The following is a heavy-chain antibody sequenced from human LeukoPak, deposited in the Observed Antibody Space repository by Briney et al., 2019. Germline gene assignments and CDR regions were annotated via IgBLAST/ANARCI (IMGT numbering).Heavy chain of an antibody. CDR3: ATFIELTKFDP. CDR2: IIPIFGTA. CDR1: GGTFSSYA. J-gene: IGHJ5*02. V-gene: IGHV1-69*13. Sequence: ASVKVSCKASGGTFSSYAIGWVRQAPGQGLEWMGGIIPIFGTANYAQKFQGRVTITADESTSIAYMELSSLRSEDTAVYYCATFIELTKFDPWGQGTLVTVSS. D-gene: IGHD1-14*01.